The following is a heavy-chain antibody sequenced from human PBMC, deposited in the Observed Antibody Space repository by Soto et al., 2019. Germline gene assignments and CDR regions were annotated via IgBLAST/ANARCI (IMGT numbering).Heavy chain of an antibody. Sequence: SETLSLTCAVSGGSISSGGYSWSWIRQPPGKGLEWIGYIYHSGSTYYNPSLKSRVTISVDRSKNQFSLKLSSVTAADTAVYYCARESIAARHTYYFDYWGQGTLVTVSS. CDR3: ARESIAARHTYYFDY. CDR1: GGSISSGGYS. V-gene: IGHV4-30-2*01. J-gene: IGHJ4*02. D-gene: IGHD6-6*01. CDR2: IYHSGST.